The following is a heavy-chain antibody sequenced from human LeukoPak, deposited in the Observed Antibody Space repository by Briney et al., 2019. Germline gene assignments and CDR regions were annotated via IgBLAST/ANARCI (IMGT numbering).Heavy chain of an antibody. CDR3: ARDIELST. V-gene: IGHV3-53*01. D-gene: IGHD1-7*01. CDR2: IASSGLNT. Sequence: GGSLRLSCAASGXTVSSNYMSWVRQAPGKGLEWVSLIASSGLNTYYADSVRGRFTISRDNSKNTLSLQMNSLRVEDTAIYYCARDIELSTWGLGTLVTVSS. CDR1: GXTVSSNY. J-gene: IGHJ3*01.